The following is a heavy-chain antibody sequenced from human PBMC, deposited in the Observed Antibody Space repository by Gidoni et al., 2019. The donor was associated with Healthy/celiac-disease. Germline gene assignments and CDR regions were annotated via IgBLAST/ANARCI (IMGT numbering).Heavy chain of an antibody. D-gene: IGHD2-8*01. Sequence: EVQLVESGGGLVQPGRSLRLSCAASGFTFDDYAMHWVRQAPGKGLEWVSGISWNSGSIGYADSVKGRFTISRDNAKNSLYLQMNSLRAEDTALYYCAKDAADIVLMVYEDWGQGTLVTVSS. CDR3: AKDAADIVLMVYED. CDR1: GFTFDDYA. V-gene: IGHV3-9*01. CDR2: ISWNSGSI. J-gene: IGHJ4*02.